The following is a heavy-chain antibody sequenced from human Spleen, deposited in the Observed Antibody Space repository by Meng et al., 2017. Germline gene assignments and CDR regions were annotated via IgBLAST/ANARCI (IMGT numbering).Heavy chain of an antibody. D-gene: IGHD4-17*01. V-gene: IGHV1-18*01. CDR2: TSTYNGNT. CDR1: GYPFITYG. J-gene: IGHJ4*02. CDR3: ARGGDYGDYFDY. Sequence: QVQLVQSGAEAKKPGASVKVSCKASGYPFITYGITWVRQAPGQGLEWMGWTSTYNGNTDYAQKLQGRVTMTTDTSTSTAYMELMNLRSDDTAVYYCARGGDYGDYFDYWGQGTLVTVSS.